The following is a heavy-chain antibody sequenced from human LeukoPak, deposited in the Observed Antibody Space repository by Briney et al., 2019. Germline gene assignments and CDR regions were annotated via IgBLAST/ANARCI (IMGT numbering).Heavy chain of an antibody. CDR3: ATVLLGSGSYYYGMDV. CDR2: FDPEDGET. Sequence: ASVKVSCKVSGYTLTELSMHWVRQAPGKGLEWMGGFDPEDGETIYAQKFQGRVTTTEDTSTDTAYMELSSLRSEDTAVYYCATVLLGSGSYYYGMDVWGQGTTVTVSS. CDR1: GYTLTELS. J-gene: IGHJ6*02. D-gene: IGHD3-10*01. V-gene: IGHV1-24*01.